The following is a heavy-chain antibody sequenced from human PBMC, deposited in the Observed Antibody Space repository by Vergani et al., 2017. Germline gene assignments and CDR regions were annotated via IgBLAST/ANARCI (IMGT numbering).Heavy chain of an antibody. Sequence: EVQLVESGGGLVKPGGSLRLSCAASGFTFSSYSMNWVRQAPGKGLEWVSSISSSSSYIYYADSVKGRFTISRDNAKNTLYLQMNSLRAEDTAVYYCARDGRYSSGLPPYFDYWGQGTLVTVSS. D-gene: IGHD6-19*01. CDR2: ISSSSSYI. CDR3: ARDGRYSSGLPPYFDY. V-gene: IGHV3-21*01. J-gene: IGHJ4*02. CDR1: GFTFSSYS.